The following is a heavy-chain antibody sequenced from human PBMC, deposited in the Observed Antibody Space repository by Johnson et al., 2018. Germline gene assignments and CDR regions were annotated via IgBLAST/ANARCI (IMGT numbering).Heavy chain of an antibody. J-gene: IGHJ1*01. CDR1: EFTFSTYG. D-gene: IGHD4-17*01. CDR2: IWYDGSNK. V-gene: IGHV3-33*01. CDR3: ARARMPYGEYLEYFQH. Sequence: QVQLQESGGGVVQPGRSLRLSCAASEFTFSTYGLHWVRQAPGKGLEWVAVIWYDGSNKYYADSVKGRFTISRDNSKNTLYRKMNSLRAEDTAVYYCARARMPYGEYLEYFQHWGKGTLVTVSA.